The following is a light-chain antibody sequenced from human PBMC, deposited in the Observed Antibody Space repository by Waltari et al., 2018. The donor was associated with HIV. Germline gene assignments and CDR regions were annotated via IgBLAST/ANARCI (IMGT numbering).Light chain of an antibody. CDR1: SSDVGCYIY. J-gene: IGLJ1*01. Sequence: QSALTQPASVSGSPGQSITISCPGTSSDVGCYIYVSWYQQHPGKAPKLMIYDVSNRPSGVSNRFSGSKSGNTASLTISGLQAEDEADYYCSSYTSSSIYVFETGTKVTVL. V-gene: IGLV2-14*03. CDR2: DVS. CDR3: SSYTSSSIYV.